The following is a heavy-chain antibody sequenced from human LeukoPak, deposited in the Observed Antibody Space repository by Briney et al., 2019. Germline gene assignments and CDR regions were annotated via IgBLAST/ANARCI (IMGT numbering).Heavy chain of an antibody. J-gene: IGHJ3*02. CDR2: INHSGSP. CDR1: GGSFSGYY. V-gene: IGHV4-34*01. D-gene: IGHD3-10*01. Sequence: SETLSLTCAVYGGSFSGYYWSWIRQPPGKGLEWIGEINHSGSPNYNPSLKSRVTISIDTSKNQFSLKLSPVTAADTALYYCARDLSDYYGSGSYRPIDAFDIWGQGTMVTVSS. CDR3: ARDLSDYYGSGSYRPIDAFDI.